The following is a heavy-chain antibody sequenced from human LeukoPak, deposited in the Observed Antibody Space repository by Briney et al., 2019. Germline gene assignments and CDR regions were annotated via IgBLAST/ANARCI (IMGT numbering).Heavy chain of an antibody. J-gene: IGHJ4*02. V-gene: IGHV3-23*01. Sequence: GGSLRLSCAASGFTFSSYAMSWVRQAPGKGLEWVSAISGSGGSTYYADSVKGRFTISRDNSKNTLYLQMNSLRAEDTAVYYCAKSDSSGYYYTWTYYFDYWGQGTLVTVSS. CDR3: AKSDSSGYYYTWTYYFDY. CDR2: ISGSGGST. CDR1: GFTFSSYA. D-gene: IGHD3-22*01.